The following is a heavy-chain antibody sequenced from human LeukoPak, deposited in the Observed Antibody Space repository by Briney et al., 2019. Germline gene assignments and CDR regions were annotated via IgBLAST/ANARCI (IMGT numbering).Heavy chain of an antibody. J-gene: IGHJ4*02. CDR2: TSGSGVNS. V-gene: IGHV3-23*01. D-gene: IGHD5-12*01. Sequence: PGGSLRFSCAASGFTLRSYDMSWVRQAPGKGLEWVAATSGSGVNSYYADSVRGRFTISRDNSQNTLYLQMDSLRAEDTALYYCAKEYSGYDFDYWGQGTLVTVSS. CDR1: GFTLRSYD. CDR3: AKEYSGYDFDY.